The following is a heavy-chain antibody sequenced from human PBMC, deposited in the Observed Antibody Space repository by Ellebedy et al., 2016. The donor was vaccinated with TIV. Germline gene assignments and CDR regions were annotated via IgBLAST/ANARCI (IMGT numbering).Heavy chain of an antibody. J-gene: IGHJ4*02. CDR1: GFTFSSFG. D-gene: IGHD2-2*01. Sequence: PGGSLRLSCASSGFTFSSFGMHWVRQAPGKGLEWVAFIRYDGTNKDYADSVKGRFTIPKDNAKNTLYLQMNSLRPEDTAVYYCAKEPASNAYRTSWPDYWGRGTLVTVSS. CDR2: IRYDGTNK. CDR3: AKEPASNAYRTSWPDY. V-gene: IGHV3-30*02.